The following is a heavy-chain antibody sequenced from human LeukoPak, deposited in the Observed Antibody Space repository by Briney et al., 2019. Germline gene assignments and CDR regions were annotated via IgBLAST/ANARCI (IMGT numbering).Heavy chain of an antibody. CDR2: ISSSSNVI. J-gene: IGHJ4*02. CDR3: ARGDPIYDFWSGGDY. CDR1: GFTFNSYA. Sequence: GESLRLSCAASGFTFNSYAFNWVRQAPGKGLEWVSYISSSSNVIYYTDFVKGRFTISRDNARNLLSLQMSSLRAEDTAVYYCARGDPIYDFWSGGDYWGQGSLVTVSS. D-gene: IGHD3-3*01. V-gene: IGHV3-48*01.